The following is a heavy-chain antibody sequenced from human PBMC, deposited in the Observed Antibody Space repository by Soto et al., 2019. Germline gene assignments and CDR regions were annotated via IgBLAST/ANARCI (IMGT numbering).Heavy chain of an antibody. J-gene: IGHJ2*01. CDR1: GFTFSSYG. D-gene: IGHD6-19*01. V-gene: IGHV3-33*01. Sequence: QVQLVESGGGVVQPGRSLRLSCAASGFTFSSYGMHWVRQAPGKGLEWVAVIWYDGSNKYYADSVKGRFTISRDNSKNTLYVQMNSLRAEDTAVYYCAREKDGSGWQTAYWYFELWGRGTLVTVSS. CDR3: AREKDGSGWQTAYWYFEL. CDR2: IWYDGSNK.